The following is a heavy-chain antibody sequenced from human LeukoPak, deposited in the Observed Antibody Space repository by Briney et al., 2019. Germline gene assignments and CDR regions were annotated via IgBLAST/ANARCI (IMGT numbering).Heavy chain of an antibody. CDR3: ARDVNSGSYAG. CDR1: GGSISSYY. D-gene: IGHD1-26*01. Sequence: PSETLSLTCTVSGGSISSYYWSWIRQPPGKGLEWIGYIYYSGSTKYNPSLKSRVTISVDTSKNQFSLKLSSVTAADTAVYYCARDVNSGSYAGWGQGTLVTVSS. V-gene: IGHV4-59*01. J-gene: IGHJ4*02. CDR2: IYYSGST.